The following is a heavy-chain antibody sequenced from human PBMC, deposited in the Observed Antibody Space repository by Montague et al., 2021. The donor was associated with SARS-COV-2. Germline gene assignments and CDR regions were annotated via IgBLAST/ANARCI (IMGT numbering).Heavy chain of an antibody. CDR2: LYTSGST. D-gene: IGHD6-19*01. CDR1: GGSISNYY. CDR3: ARESGYSSGWRYYYVMDV. J-gene: IGHJ6*02. V-gene: IGHV4-4*07. Sequence: SETLSLTCAASGGSISNYYWTWIRQPAGKGLEWIGRLYTSGSTTYNPSLKSRVTMSVDTSKNQFSLNVTSVTAADTAIYYCARESGYSSGWRYYYVMDVWGQGTTVTAS.